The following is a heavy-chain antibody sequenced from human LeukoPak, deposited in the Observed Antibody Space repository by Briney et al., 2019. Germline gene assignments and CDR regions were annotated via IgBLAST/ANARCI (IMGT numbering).Heavy chain of an antibody. J-gene: IGHJ4*02. CDR3: ARGRVTYYDFWRSPFDY. CDR2: INHSGST. D-gene: IGHD3-3*01. CDR1: GGSFSGYY. V-gene: IGHV4-34*01. Sequence: SETLSLTCAVYGGSFSGYYWSWIRQPPGKGLEWIGEINHSGSTNYNPSLKSRVTISVDTSKNQFSLKLSSVTAADTAVCYCARGRVTYYDFWRSPFDYWGQGTLVTVSS.